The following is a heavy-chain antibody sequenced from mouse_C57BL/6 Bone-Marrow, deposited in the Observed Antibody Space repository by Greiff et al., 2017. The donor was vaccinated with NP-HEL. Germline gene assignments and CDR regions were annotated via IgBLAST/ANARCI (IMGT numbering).Heavy chain of an antibody. CDR1: GFTFSNYW. Sequence: EVHLVESGGGLVQPGGSMKLSCVASGFTFSNYWMNWVRQSPEKGLEWVAQIRLKSDNYATHYAESVKGRFTISRDDSKSSVYLQMNNLRAEDTGIYYCTGPHLVSFMDYWGQGTSVTVSS. J-gene: IGHJ4*01. CDR3: TGPHLVSFMDY. D-gene: IGHD2-10*02. V-gene: IGHV6-3*01. CDR2: IRLKSDNYAT.